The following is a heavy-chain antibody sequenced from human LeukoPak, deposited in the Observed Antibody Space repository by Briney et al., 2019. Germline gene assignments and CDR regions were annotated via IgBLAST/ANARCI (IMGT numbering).Heavy chain of an antibody. CDR2: IKQDGSEK. Sequence: TGGSLRLSCAASGFTFSSYWMSWVRQAPGKGLEWVANIKQDGSEKYYVDSVKGRFTISRDNAKNSLYLQMNSLRAEDTAVYYCARGTGYSSSWYAINDAFDIWGQGTMVTVSS. CDR3: ARGTGYSSSWYAINDAFDI. CDR1: GFTFSSYW. J-gene: IGHJ3*02. V-gene: IGHV3-7*01. D-gene: IGHD6-13*01.